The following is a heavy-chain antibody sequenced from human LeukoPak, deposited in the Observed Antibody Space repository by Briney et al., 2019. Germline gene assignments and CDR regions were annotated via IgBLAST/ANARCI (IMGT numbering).Heavy chain of an antibody. V-gene: IGHV1-2*02. CDR3: ARTPPPYYYDSSGYSNWFDP. Sequence: ASVKVSCKASGYTFTGYYMHWVRQAPGQGLEWMGWINPNSGGAHYAQKFQGRVTMTRDTSISTAYIELSRLRSDDTAVYYCARTPPPYYYDSSGYSNWFDPWGQGTLVTVSS. CDR2: INPNSGGA. J-gene: IGHJ5*02. D-gene: IGHD3-22*01. CDR1: GYTFTGYY.